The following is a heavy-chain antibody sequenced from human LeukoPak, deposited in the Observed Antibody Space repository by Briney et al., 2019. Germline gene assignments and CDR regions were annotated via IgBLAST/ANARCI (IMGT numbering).Heavy chain of an antibody. CDR3: AKDTLLEWFLDLSGFDY. CDR1: EFTFNTSA. D-gene: IGHD3-3*01. CDR2: ISSTGRRT. V-gene: IGHV3-23*01. Sequence: GGSLRLSCTAPEFTFNTSAMGWVRQAPGKGLEWVSTISSTGRRTDYADSVKGRFTISRDNSMNTLFLQMNSLRAEDTALYYCAKDTLLEWFLDLSGFDYWGQGTLVTVSS. J-gene: IGHJ4*02.